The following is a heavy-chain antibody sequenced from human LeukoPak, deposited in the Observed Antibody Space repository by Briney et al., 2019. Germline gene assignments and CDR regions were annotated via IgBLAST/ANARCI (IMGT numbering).Heavy chain of an antibody. V-gene: IGHV3-21*01. CDR2: ISSRSNYI. Sequence: GGSLRLSCAASGFTFSNYSMNWVRQAPGKGLEWVSSISSRSNYIYYADSVKGRFTISRDNAKNSLYLRMNSLRAEDTAVYYCARGPKFGLMLRGAKDYWGQGTLVTVSS. CDR3: ARGPKFGLMLRGAKDY. CDR1: GFTFSNYS. J-gene: IGHJ4*02. D-gene: IGHD3-10*01.